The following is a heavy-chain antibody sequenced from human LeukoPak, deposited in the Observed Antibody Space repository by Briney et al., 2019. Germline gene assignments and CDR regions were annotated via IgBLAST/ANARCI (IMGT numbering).Heavy chain of an antibody. J-gene: IGHJ4*02. CDR1: GYTFTSYY. CDR2: INPSGGST. CDR3: ATVRYSSGWYGG. Sequence: ASVKVSCKASGYTFTSYYMHWVRQAPGQGLEWMGIINPSGGSTSYAQKFQGRVTMTEDTSTDTAYMELSSLRSEDTAVYYCATVRYSSGWYGGWGQGTLVTVSS. D-gene: IGHD6-19*01. V-gene: IGHV1-46*01.